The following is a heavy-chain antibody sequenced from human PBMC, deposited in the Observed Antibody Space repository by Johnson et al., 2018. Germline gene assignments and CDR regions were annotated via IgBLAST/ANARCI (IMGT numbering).Heavy chain of an antibody. CDR3: ARGTGGYDYDYYYYMDV. J-gene: IGHJ6*03. CDR2: IYYSGST. D-gene: IGHD5-12*01. V-gene: IGHV4-59*01. CDR1: GGSISSYY. Sequence: QVQLQESGPGLVKPSETLSLTCTVSGGSISSYYWSWIRQPPGKGLEWIGYIYYSGSTNYNPSLKSRVTISVDTSKNQFSLTLSPVTAADTAVYYCARGTGGYDYDYYYYMDVWGKGTTVTVSS.